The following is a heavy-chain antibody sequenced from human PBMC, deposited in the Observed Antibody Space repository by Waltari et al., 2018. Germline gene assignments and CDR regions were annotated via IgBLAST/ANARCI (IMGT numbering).Heavy chain of an antibody. CDR2: IKQDGSEK. CDR3: ARPSVAGYWYFDL. V-gene: IGHV3-7*04. D-gene: IGHD6-19*01. Sequence: EVQLVESGGGLVQPGGSLRLSCVASGFTFSSYWVSWVRQAPGKGREWVANIKQDGSEKYYVDSVKGRFTISRDNAKNSLYLQMNSLRAEDTAVYYCARPSVAGYWYFDLLGRGTLVTVSS. J-gene: IGHJ2*01. CDR1: GFTFSSYW.